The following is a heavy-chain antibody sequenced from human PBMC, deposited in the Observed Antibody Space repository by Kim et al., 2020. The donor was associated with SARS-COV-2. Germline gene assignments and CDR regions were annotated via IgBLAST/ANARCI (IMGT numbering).Heavy chain of an antibody. CDR3: AREHLRAFDI. CDR1: GFTFSSYE. J-gene: IGHJ3*02. V-gene: IGHV3-48*03. Sequence: GGSLRLSCAASGFTFSSYEMNWVRQAPGKGLEWVSYISSSGSTIYYADSVKGRFTISRDNAKNSLYLQMNSLRAEDTAVYYCAREHLRAFDIWGQGTMVTVSS. CDR2: ISSSGSTI. D-gene: IGHD4-17*01.